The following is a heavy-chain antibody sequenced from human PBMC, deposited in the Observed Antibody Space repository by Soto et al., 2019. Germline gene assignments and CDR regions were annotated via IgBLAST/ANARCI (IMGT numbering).Heavy chain of an antibody. J-gene: IGHJ6*02. Sequence: QVQLVESGGGVVQPGRSLRLSCAASGFNFNNYNLHWVRQAPGKGLEWVAVVSYEGNNKYYGDSVKGRFTIPKDESKTTVYLQMTNLRSEDTAKYYCARAGSTTSQPYSCHHYGMDVWGLGTTVTVSS. V-gene: IGHV3-30*03. CDR3: ARAGSTTSQPYSCHHYGMDV. D-gene: IGHD2-2*01. CDR1: GFNFNNYN. CDR2: VSYEGNNK.